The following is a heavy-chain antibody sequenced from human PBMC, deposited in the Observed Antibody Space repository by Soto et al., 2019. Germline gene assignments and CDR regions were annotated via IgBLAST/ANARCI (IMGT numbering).Heavy chain of an antibody. V-gene: IGHV5-51*01. CDR3: ARLGGSYLTYYYYGMDV. CDR2: IYPGASDT. Sequence: PGESLKISCNGAGYSFTSYGSGWVRQMPGKGLEWMGIIYPGASDTRYSPSFQGQVTISADKSISTAYLQWSSLKASDTAMYYCARLGGSYLTYYYYGMDVWGQGTTVTVSS. J-gene: IGHJ6*02. D-gene: IGHD1-26*01. CDR1: GYSFTSYG.